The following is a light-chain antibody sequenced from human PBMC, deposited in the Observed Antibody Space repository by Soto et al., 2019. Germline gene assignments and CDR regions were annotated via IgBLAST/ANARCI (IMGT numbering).Light chain of an antibody. CDR3: CSYAGSSTPLV. J-gene: IGLJ2*01. CDR2: EGS. CDR1: SSDVGSYNL. V-gene: IGLV2-23*01. Sequence: QSALTQPASVSGSPGQSITISCTGTSSDVGSYNLVSWYQQHPGKAPKLMIYEGSKLPSGVSNRFSGSKSGNTASLTISGLQAEDEADYYCCSYAGSSTPLVFGGGTKLTVL.